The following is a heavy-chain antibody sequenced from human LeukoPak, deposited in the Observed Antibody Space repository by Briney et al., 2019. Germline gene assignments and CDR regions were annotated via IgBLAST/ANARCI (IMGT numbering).Heavy chain of an antibody. CDR2: IKQDGSEK. CDR1: GFTFRNFW. J-gene: IGHJ6*02. D-gene: IGHD6-13*01. Sequence: GGSLRLSCAASGFTFRNFWMTWVRQAPGKGLEWVANIKQDGSEKYYVDSVKGRLTISRDNGKNSLYLQMNSLRAEDTAVYYCAREGVSSWYGYYYAMDVWGQGTTVTVSS. V-gene: IGHV3-7*01. CDR3: AREGVSSWYGYYYAMDV.